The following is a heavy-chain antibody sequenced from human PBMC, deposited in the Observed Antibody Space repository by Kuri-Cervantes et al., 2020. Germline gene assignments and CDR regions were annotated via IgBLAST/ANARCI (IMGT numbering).Heavy chain of an antibody. D-gene: IGHD5-18*01. V-gene: IGHV3-9*01. CDR1: GFTFDDYA. CDR2: ISWNSGSI. Sequence: SLKISCAASGFTFDDYAMHWVRQAPGKGLEWVSGISWNSGSIGYADSVKGRFTISRDNSKNTLYLQMNSLRAEDTAVYYCAKGRGYSYGYVDYWGQGTLVTVSS. J-gene: IGHJ4*02. CDR3: AKGRGYSYGYVDY.